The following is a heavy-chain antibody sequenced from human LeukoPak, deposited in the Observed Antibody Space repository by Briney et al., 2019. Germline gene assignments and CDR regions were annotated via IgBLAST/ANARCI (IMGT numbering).Heavy chain of an antibody. CDR2: ISAGGATI. Sequence: GGSVRLSCAASGFTFSTYAMSWVRQAPGKGLEWVSAISAGGATIYYADSVKGRFTISRDNSKNTLYLQINSLRAEDTAVYYCAKDSGGTYFYYYYYMDVWGKGTPVTVSS. CDR1: GFTFSTYA. D-gene: IGHD1-26*01. V-gene: IGHV3-23*01. J-gene: IGHJ6*03. CDR3: AKDSGGTYFYYYYYMDV.